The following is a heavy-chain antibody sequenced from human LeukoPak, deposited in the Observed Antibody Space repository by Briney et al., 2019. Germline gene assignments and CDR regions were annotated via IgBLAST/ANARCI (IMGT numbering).Heavy chain of an antibody. CDR2: IKSKTDGGTT. CDR1: GFTFSNAW. Sequence: PGGSLRLSCEASGFTFSNAWMNWVRQAPGKGLEWVGRIKSKTDGGTTDYAAPVKGRFTISRDDSKNTLYLQMNSLRAEDTAVYYCARDYDILTGYHAGVDYWGQGTLVTVSS. D-gene: IGHD3-9*01. J-gene: IGHJ4*02. CDR3: ARDYDILTGYHAGVDY. V-gene: IGHV3-15*07.